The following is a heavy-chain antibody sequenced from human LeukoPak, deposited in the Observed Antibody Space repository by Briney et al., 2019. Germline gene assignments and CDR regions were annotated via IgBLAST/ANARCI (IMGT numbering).Heavy chain of an antibody. D-gene: IGHD3-10*01. CDR1: GFTFGDYA. CDR2: IRSKAYGGTT. V-gene: IGHV3-49*04. Sequence: GGSLRLSCTASGFTFGDYAMSWVRQAPGKGLEWVGFIRSKAYGGTTEYAASVKGRFTISRDDSKSIAYLQMNSLKTEDTAVYYCTRVKYYGSGTRSRAYYFDYWGQGTLVTVSS. J-gene: IGHJ4*02. CDR3: TRVKYYGSGTRSRAYYFDY.